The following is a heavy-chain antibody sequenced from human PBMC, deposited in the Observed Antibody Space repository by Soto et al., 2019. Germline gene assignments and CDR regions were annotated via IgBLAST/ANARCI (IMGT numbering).Heavy chain of an antibody. V-gene: IGHV3-30*18. Sequence: QVQLVESGGGVVQPGRSLRLSCAASGFTFSSYGMHWVRQAPGKGLEWVAVISYDGSNKYYADSVKGRFTISRDNSKNTLYLQMNSLRAEDTAVYYCAKDAHCSGGPGMGVWVQGTTVTVSS. CDR3: AKDAHCSGGPGMGV. CDR1: GFTFSSYG. J-gene: IGHJ6*02. CDR2: ISYDGSNK. D-gene: IGHD2-15*01.